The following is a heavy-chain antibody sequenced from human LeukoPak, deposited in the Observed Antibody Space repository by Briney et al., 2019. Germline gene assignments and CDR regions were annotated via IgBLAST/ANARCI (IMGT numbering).Heavy chain of an antibody. Sequence: EASVKVSCKASGYTLTSYGISWVRQAPGQGLEWMGWISAYNGNTNYAQKLQGRVTMTTDTSTSTAYMELRSLRSDDTAVYYCARDRGYSRAAAFDIWGQGTMVTVSS. CDR3: ARDRGYSRAAAFDI. J-gene: IGHJ3*02. D-gene: IGHD5-18*01. CDR1: GYTLTSYG. V-gene: IGHV1-18*01. CDR2: ISAYNGNT.